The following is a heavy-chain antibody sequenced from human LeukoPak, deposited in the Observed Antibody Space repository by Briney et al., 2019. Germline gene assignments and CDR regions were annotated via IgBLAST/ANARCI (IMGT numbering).Heavy chain of an antibody. J-gene: IGHJ3*02. V-gene: IGHV1-2*02. CDR2: INPTSGDT. Sequence: ASVKFSCKASGYTFTDYYMHWVRQAPGQGLEWMGWINPTSGDTNYAQKFQGRVTMTRDTSISTAYMELSRLRSDDTAVYYCARDALRYCSSTSCYGEAFDIWGQGTMVTVSS. CDR1: GYTFTDYY. D-gene: IGHD2-2*01. CDR3: ARDALRYCSSTSCYGEAFDI.